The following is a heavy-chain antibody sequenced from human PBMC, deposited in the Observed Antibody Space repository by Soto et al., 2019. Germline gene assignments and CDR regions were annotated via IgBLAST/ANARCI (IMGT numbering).Heavy chain of an antibody. CDR2: IYYSGST. J-gene: IGHJ3*02. CDR1: GGSISSYY. V-gene: IGHV4-59*01. D-gene: IGHD3-22*01. Sequence: PSETLSLPCTVSGGSISSYYWSWIRQPPGKGLEWIGYIYYSGSTSYAQKFQGRVTMTRDTSTSTVYMELSSLRSEDTAVYYCARGEYYYDSSGYPDAFDIWGQGTMVTVSS. CDR3: ARGEYYYDSSGYPDAFDI.